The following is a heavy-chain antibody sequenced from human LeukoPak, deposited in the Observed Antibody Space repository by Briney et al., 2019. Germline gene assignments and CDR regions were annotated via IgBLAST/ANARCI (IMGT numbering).Heavy chain of an antibody. V-gene: IGHV4-39*07. CDR1: GGSISSSSYY. D-gene: IGHD1-1*01. CDR2: IYYSGST. Sequence: SETLSLTCTVSGGSISSSSYYWGWIRQPPGKGLEWIGSIYYSGSTYYNPSLKSRVTISVDTSKNQFSLKLSSVTAADTAVYYCARAGHSALFEYYYYYMDVWGKGTTVTVSS. J-gene: IGHJ6*03. CDR3: ARAGHSALFEYYYYYMDV.